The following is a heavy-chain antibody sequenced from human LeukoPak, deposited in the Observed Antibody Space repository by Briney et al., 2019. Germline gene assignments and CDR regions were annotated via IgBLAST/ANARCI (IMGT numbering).Heavy chain of an antibody. V-gene: IGHV3-7*01. J-gene: IGHJ4*02. CDR1: GFTLSSYW. CDR3: ARIAARAVFDY. Sequence: NPGGSLRLSCAASGFTLSSYWMSWVRQAPGKGLEWVANIKQDGSEKYYVDSVKGRFTISRDNAKNSLYLQMNSLRAEDTAVYYCARIAARAVFDYWGQGTLVTVSS. D-gene: IGHD6-13*01. CDR2: IKQDGSEK.